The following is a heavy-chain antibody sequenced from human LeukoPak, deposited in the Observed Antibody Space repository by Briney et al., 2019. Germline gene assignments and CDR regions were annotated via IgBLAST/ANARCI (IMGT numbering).Heavy chain of an antibody. CDR3: AHLSGYCSSTSCYA. Sequence: GGSLRLSCAASGFTFSSYWMHWVRQAPGKGLVWVSRINSDGSSTSYADSVKGRFTISRDNAKNTLYLQMNSLRAEDTAMYYCAHLSGYCSSTSCYAWGQGTLVTVSS. J-gene: IGHJ4*02. CDR1: GFTFSSYW. V-gene: IGHV3-74*01. CDR2: INSDGSST. D-gene: IGHD2-2*01.